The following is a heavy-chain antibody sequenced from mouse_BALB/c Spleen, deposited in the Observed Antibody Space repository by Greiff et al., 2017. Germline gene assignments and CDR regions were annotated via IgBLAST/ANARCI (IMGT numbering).Heavy chain of an antibody. Sequence: QVQLKESGPGLVAPSQSLSITCTVSGFSLTSYGVHWVRQPPGKGLEWLGVIWAGGSTNYNSALMSRLSISKDNSKSQVFLKMNSLQTDDTAMYYCARGDYYGSSGYFDVWGAGTTVTVSS. CDR1: GFSLTSYG. V-gene: IGHV2-9*02. CDR2: IWAGGST. J-gene: IGHJ1*01. CDR3: ARGDYYGSSGYFDV. D-gene: IGHD1-1*01.